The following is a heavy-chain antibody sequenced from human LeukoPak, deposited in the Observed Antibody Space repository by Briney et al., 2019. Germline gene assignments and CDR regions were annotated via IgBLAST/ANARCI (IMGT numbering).Heavy chain of an antibody. D-gene: IGHD5-24*01. V-gene: IGHV1-46*01. J-gene: IGHJ5*02. CDR2: ISPSGGST. Sequence: VASVKVSCKAFGYTFTSNYTHWVRQAPGQGPEWMGVISPSGGSTTYAQKFQGRVTLTRDMSTSTDYLELSSLRSEDTAVYYCARDNSVRDEAWWFNPWGQGTLVTVSS. CDR1: GYTFTSNY. CDR3: ARDNSVRDEAWWFNP.